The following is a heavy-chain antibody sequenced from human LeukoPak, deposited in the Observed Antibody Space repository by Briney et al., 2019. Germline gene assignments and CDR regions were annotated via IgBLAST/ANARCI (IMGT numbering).Heavy chain of an antibody. CDR1: GFTFSTYS. Sequence: NSGGSLRLSCAGSGFTFSTYSMNWVRQAPGKGLEWVSSISSSSTDIYYADSVKGRFTISRDNAKNSLYLQMNSLRAEDTAVYYCATVVFGGSLSWGQGTLVTVSS. D-gene: IGHD3-10*01. J-gene: IGHJ5*02. V-gene: IGHV3-21*04. CDR2: ISSSSTDI. CDR3: ATVVFGGSLS.